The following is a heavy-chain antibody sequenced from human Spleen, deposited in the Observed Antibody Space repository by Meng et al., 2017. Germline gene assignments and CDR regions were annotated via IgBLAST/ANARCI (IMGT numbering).Heavy chain of an antibody. J-gene: IGHJ6*02. CDR1: GYTFTGYY. D-gene: IGHD3-3*01. CDR2: INTNTGNP. CDR3: ARDPPLDYDFWSGYRNYYYGMDV. Sequence: ASVKVSCKASGYTFTGYYMHWVRQAPGQGLEWMGWINTNTGNPTYAQGFTGRFVFSLDTSVSTAYLQISSLKAEDTAVYYCARDPPLDYDFWSGYRNYYYGMDVWGQGTTVTVSS. V-gene: IGHV7-4-1*02.